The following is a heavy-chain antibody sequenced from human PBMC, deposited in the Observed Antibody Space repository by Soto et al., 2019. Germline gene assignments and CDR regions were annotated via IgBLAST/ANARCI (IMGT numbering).Heavy chain of an antibody. Sequence: QEQLVQSGAEVKQPGASVKVSCKASGYTFTGYYIHWVRQAPGQGLEWLGWINPKSGDTKYAQKFQCRVTVTRDTSISTADMELSRLRADDTAVYYCARSSGGYSYNGMDVWGQGTTVTVSS. D-gene: IGHD1-26*01. CDR3: ARSSGGYSYNGMDV. CDR1: GYTFTGYY. J-gene: IGHJ6*02. V-gene: IGHV1-2*02. CDR2: INPKSGDT.